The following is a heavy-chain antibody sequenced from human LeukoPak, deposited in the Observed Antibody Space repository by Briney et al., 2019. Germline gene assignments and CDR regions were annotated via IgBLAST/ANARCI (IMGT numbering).Heavy chain of an antibody. V-gene: IGHV5-51*01. CDR3: ARGYCSGGSCYGEYYYYGMDV. Sequence: GESLKISCKGSGYRFTSYWIGWVRQMPGKGLEWMGIIYPGDSDTRYSPSFQGQVTISADKSISTAYLQWSSLKASDTAMYFCARGYCSGGSCYGEYYYYGMDVWGQGTTVTVSS. CDR2: IYPGDSDT. D-gene: IGHD2-15*01. J-gene: IGHJ6*02. CDR1: GYRFTSYW.